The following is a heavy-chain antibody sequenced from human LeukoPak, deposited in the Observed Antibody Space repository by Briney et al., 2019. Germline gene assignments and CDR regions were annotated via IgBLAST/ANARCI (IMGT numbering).Heavy chain of an antibody. Sequence: GGSLRLSCAASGFTFDDYTMHWVRQAPGKGLEWVSLISWDGGSTYYADSVKGRFTISRDNSKNSLYLQMNSLRTEDTALYYCAGSGITMVRGVIITDYYYYGMDVWGQGTTVTVSS. CDR1: GFTFDDYT. D-gene: IGHD3-10*01. CDR3: AGSGITMVRGVIITDYYYYGMDV. J-gene: IGHJ6*02. CDR2: ISWDGGST. V-gene: IGHV3-43*01.